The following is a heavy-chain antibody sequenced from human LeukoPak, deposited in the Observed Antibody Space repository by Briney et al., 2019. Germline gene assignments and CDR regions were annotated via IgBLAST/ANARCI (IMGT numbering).Heavy chain of an antibody. V-gene: IGHV3-7*01. D-gene: IGHD6-13*01. Sequence: GGSLRLPCAAPGFTFSGHSMTWVRRAPGKGLEWVANIILDGCERFYVDFVKGRFTISRDNADNSIYLQMNSLRAEDTAVYYCGRVIAGAIDYWGQGTLVTVSS. J-gene: IGHJ4*02. CDR1: GFTFSGHS. CDR2: IILDGCER. CDR3: GRVIAGAIDY.